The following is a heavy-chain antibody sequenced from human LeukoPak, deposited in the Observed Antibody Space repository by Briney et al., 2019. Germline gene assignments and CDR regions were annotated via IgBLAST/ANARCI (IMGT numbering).Heavy chain of an antibody. CDR3: ARDNIVAAGNYYFDY. V-gene: IGHV4-59*01. D-gene: IGHD6-13*01. J-gene: IGHJ4*02. CDR2: IYYSGTT. Sequence: SETLSLTCTVSGGSISSYYWSWIRQPPGKGLEWIGYIYYSGTTNYNPSLKSRVTISVDTSKNQFSLKLSSVTAADTAVYYCARDNIVAAGNYYFDYWGQGTLVTVSS. CDR1: GGSISSYY.